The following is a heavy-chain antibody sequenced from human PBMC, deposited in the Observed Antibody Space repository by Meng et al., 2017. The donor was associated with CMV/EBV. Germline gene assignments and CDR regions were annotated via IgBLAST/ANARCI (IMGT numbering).Heavy chain of an antibody. CDR3: ARELWFGYNWFDP. CDR2: IYYSGST. CDR1: GCSISSGGYY. V-gene: IGHV4-31*02. D-gene: IGHD3-10*01. Sequence: SGCSISSGGYYWSWIRQHPGQGLEWIGYIYYSGSTYYNPSLKSRVTISVDTSKNQFSLKLSSVTAADTAVYYCARELWFGYNWFDPWGQGTLVTVSS. J-gene: IGHJ5*02.